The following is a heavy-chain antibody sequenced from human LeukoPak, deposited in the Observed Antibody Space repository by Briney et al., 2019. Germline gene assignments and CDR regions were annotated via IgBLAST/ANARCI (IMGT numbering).Heavy chain of an antibody. Sequence: SGGSLRLSCAASGFTFNNYEMNWVRQAPGKGLEWVSYISSSGRNKYYADSVRGRFTISRDNAKNSLYLQMNSLRAEDTAVYYCASGPYSYGPIDYWGQGTLVTVSS. D-gene: IGHD5-18*01. CDR2: ISSSGRNK. V-gene: IGHV3-48*03. CDR3: ASGPYSYGPIDY. CDR1: GFTFNNYE. J-gene: IGHJ4*02.